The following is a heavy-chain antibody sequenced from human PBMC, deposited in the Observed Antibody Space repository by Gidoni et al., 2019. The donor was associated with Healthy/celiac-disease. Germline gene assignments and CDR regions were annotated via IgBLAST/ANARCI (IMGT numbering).Heavy chain of an antibody. CDR1: GGPISSYY. CDR3: AREGDGYNLDY. D-gene: IGHD5-12*01. V-gene: IGHV4-59*01. J-gene: IGHJ4*02. Sequence: QLQASGLGLVKPSEALSLTCTVSGGPISSYYWSWIRQPPGKGLEWIGYIYYSGSTNYNPSLKSRVTISVDTSKNQFSLKLSSVTAADTAVYYCAREGDGYNLDYWGQGTLVTVSS. CDR2: IYYSGST.